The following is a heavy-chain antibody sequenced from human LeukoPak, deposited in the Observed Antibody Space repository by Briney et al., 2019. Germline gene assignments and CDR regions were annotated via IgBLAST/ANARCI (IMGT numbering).Heavy chain of an antibody. V-gene: IGHV3-23*01. J-gene: IGHJ4*02. CDR3: ATAPTSGGYGNYYFDY. Sequence: SGGSLRLSCAASGFTFSSYAMTWVRQAPGKGLEWVSAISGSGGNTYYPDSVKGRFTISRDNSKSTLYLQMNSLRADDTAVYYCATAPTSGGYGNYYFDYWGQGTLVTVSS. CDR1: GFTFSSYA. CDR2: ISGSGGNT. D-gene: IGHD1-26*01.